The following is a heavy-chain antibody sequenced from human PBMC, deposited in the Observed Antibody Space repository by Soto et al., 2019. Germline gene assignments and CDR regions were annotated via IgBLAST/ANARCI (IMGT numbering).Heavy chain of an antibody. CDR1: GFTFSSYA. D-gene: IGHD2-2*01. V-gene: IGHV3-30-3*01. J-gene: IGHJ5*02. Sequence: QVQLVESGGGVVQPGRSLRLSCAASGFTFSSYAVHWVRQAPGKGLEWVAVISYDGSNKYYVDSVKGRFTISRDNSKSTLYLQMNSLRPEDTAVHYCAKGPAVYCSSTSCSPFDPWGQGTLVTVSS. CDR3: AKGPAVYCSSTSCSPFDP. CDR2: ISYDGSNK.